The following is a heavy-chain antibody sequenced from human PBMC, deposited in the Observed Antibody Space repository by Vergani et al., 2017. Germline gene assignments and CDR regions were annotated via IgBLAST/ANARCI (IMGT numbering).Heavy chain of an antibody. Sequence: EVQLVESGGGLVQPGGSLRLSCAASGFTFSSYEMNWVRQAPGKGLEWVSYISSSGSTIYYADSVKGRFTISRDNAKNSLYLQMNSLRAEDTAVYYCARDRSRVVDHDAFDIWGQGTMVTVSS. V-gene: IGHV3-48*03. D-gene: IGHD2-2*01. CDR3: ARDRSRVVDHDAFDI. CDR2: ISSSGSTI. J-gene: IGHJ3*02. CDR1: GFTFSSYE.